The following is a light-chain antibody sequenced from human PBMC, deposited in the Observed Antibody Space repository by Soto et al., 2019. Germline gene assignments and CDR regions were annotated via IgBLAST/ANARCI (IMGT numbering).Light chain of an antibody. Sequence: EIVLTQSPATLSLSPGERVTLSCRASQSISSYLGWYQQKPGQAPRLLIYDVSNRATGIPARFSGSGSGTDFTLTISSLEPEDFAVYYCQQRGKWPLTFGGGTKVEIK. CDR1: QSISSY. J-gene: IGKJ4*01. CDR2: DVS. CDR3: QQRGKWPLT. V-gene: IGKV3-11*01.